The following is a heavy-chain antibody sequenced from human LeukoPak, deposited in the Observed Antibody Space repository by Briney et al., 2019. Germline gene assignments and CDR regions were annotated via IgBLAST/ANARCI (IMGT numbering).Heavy chain of an antibody. Sequence: ASVKVSCKASGGTFSSYAISWVRQAPGQGLEWMGGIMPTSGTANYAQKFQGRVTITADKPTNTAYMELSSLRSEDTAVYYCASGRTDIVVVPATLRNYYFDYWGQGTLVTVSS. D-gene: IGHD2-2*01. CDR3: ASGRTDIVVVPATLRNYYFDY. CDR1: GGTFSSYA. J-gene: IGHJ4*02. CDR2: IMPTSGTA. V-gene: IGHV1-69*06.